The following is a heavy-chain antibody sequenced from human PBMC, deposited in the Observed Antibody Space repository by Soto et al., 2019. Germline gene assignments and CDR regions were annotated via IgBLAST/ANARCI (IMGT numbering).Heavy chain of an antibody. CDR3: ARDHAGLLDCYYYYGMDV. CDR1: GYTFSSYY. V-gene: IGHV1-46*01. CDR2: INPSGGST. J-gene: IGHJ6*02. D-gene: IGHD1-26*01. Sequence: QVQLVQSGAEVKKPGASVKVSCKASGYTFSSYYIRWVRQAPGQGLEWMGIINPSGGSTSYAQKFQGRANMARDTSTSTVYMELSSLRSEDTAVYYCARDHAGLLDCYYYYGMDVWGQGTTVTDSS.